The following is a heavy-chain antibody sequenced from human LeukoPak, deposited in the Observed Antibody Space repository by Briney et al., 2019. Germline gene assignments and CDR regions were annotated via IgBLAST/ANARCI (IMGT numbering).Heavy chain of an antibody. CDR1: GFTFSSYA. Sequence: GGSLRLSCAASGFTFSSYAMSWVRQAPGKGLEWVSAISGSGGSTYYADSVKGRFTISRDNSKNTLYLQMNSLRAEDTAVYYCAKGGAVAWKRRGYSYGYSDYWGQGTLVTVSS. V-gene: IGHV3-23*01. J-gene: IGHJ4*02. D-gene: IGHD5-18*01. CDR3: AKGGAVAWKRRGYSYGYSDY. CDR2: ISGSGGST.